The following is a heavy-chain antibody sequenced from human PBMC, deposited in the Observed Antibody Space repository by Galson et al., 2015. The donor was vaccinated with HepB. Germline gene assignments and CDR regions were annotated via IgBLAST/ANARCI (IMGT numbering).Heavy chain of an antibody. Sequence: SLRLSCAASGFTFSSYGMHWVRQAPGKGLEWVAVISYDGSNKYYADSVKGRFTISRDNSKNTLYLQMNSLRAEDTAVYYCAVEVTGGGSSWYPTHFDYWGQGTLVTVSS. CDR1: GFTFSSYG. D-gene: IGHD6-13*01. J-gene: IGHJ4*02. CDR2: ISYDGSNK. V-gene: IGHV3-30*03. CDR3: AVEVTGGGSSWYPTHFDY.